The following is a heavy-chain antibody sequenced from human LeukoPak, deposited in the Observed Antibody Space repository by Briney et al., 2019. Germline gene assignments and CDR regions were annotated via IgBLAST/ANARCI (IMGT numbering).Heavy chain of an antibody. CDR3: AKCDGTGTVDY. CDR1: GFTFSSYG. Sequence: GGSLRLSCAASGFTFSSYGIHWVRQAPGKGLEWVALISYDGSNEYYADSVKGRFTISRDNSKNTLYMQMNSLRAEDTAVYYCAKCDGTGTVDYWGQGTLVTVSS. D-gene: IGHD3/OR15-3a*01. CDR2: ISYDGSNE. J-gene: IGHJ4*02. V-gene: IGHV3-30*18.